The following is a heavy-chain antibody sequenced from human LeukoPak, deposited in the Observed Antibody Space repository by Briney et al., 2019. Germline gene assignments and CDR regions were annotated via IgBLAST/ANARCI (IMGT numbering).Heavy chain of an antibody. V-gene: IGHV4-61*02. CDR1: GGSTNSGSYY. Sequence: PSETLSLTCTVSGGSTNSGSYYWNWIRQPAGKGLERLGRIYASGNTNYNPSLQSRVTISIDRSKYQFSLKVNSVTAADTAVYYCARDQGPEGGYYFDYWGQGNLVTVSS. CDR3: ARDQGPEGGYYFDY. J-gene: IGHJ4*02. CDR2: IYASGNT. D-gene: IGHD1-14*01.